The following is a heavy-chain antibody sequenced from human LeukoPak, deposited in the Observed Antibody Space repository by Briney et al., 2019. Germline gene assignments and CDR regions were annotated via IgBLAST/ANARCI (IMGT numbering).Heavy chain of an antibody. Sequence: SETLSLTCAVYGGSFSGYYWSWIRQPPGKGLEWIGEINHSGSTNYNPSLKSRVTISVDTSKNQFSLKLSSVTAADTAVYYCARIRSYYGSGSYPSRGLPDYWGQGTLVTVSS. CDR1: GGSFSGYY. D-gene: IGHD3-10*01. V-gene: IGHV4-34*01. CDR2: INHSGST. J-gene: IGHJ4*02. CDR3: ARIRSYYGSGSYPSRGLPDY.